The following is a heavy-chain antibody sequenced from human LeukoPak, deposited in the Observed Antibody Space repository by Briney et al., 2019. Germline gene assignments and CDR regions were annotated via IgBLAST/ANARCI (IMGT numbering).Heavy chain of an antibody. V-gene: IGHV3-23*01. CDR2: ISASGAST. CDR1: GFTFSSYA. D-gene: IGHD6-19*01. CDR3: AKDLGRYSLYYFDY. J-gene: IGHJ4*02. Sequence: GGSLRLSCAASGFTFSSYAMSWVRQAPGKGLEWVSAISASGASTYYADSVKGRFTISRDNSRNTLYLRMNSLRAEDTALYYCAKDLGRYSLYYFDYWGQGTLVTVSS.